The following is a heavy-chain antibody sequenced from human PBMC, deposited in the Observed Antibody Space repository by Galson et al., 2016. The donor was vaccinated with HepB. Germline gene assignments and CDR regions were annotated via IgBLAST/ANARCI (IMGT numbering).Heavy chain of an antibody. D-gene: IGHD1-20*01. V-gene: IGHV5-51*01. CDR2: IYPGDSDT. J-gene: IGHJ6*02. CDR3: ARHGLIVTGTHPYYYYYYSMDV. CDR1: GYSFTHYW. Sequence: QSGAEVKKPGESLKISCKGSGYSFTHYWIGWVRQMPGKGLEWMGAIYPGDSDTSYSPSFQGQVTLSADKSISTAYLQWSRLKASDTAMYYSARHGLIVTGTHPYYYYYYSMDVWGQGTTVTVSS.